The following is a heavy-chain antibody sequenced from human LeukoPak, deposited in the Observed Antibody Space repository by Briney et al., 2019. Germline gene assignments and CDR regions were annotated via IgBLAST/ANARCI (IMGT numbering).Heavy chain of an antibody. J-gene: IGHJ4*02. D-gene: IGHD2-15*01. CDR3: AHFREYCSGGSCYSPFDY. Sequence: PGGSLRLSCAASGFTFSDYYMSWIRQAPGKGLEWVSYISSSGSTIYYADSVKGRFTISRDNAKNSLYLQMNSLRAEDTAVYYCAHFREYCSGGSCYSPFDYWGQGTLVTVSS. V-gene: IGHV3-11*04. CDR1: GFTFSDYY. CDR2: ISSSGSTI.